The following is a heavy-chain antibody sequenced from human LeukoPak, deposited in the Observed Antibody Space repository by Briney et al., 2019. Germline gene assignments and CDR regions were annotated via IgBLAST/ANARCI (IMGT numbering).Heavy chain of an antibody. Sequence: PSETLPLTCTVSGGSVSSGSYYWSWIRQPPGKGLEWIGYIYYSGSTNYNPSLKSRVTISVDTSKNQFSLKLSSVTAADTAVYYCARDQRYYYDSSYYYGMDVWGQGTTVTVSS. J-gene: IGHJ6*02. V-gene: IGHV4-61*01. CDR3: ARDQRYYYDSSYYYGMDV. CDR2: IYYSGST. D-gene: IGHD3-22*01. CDR1: GGSVSSGSYY.